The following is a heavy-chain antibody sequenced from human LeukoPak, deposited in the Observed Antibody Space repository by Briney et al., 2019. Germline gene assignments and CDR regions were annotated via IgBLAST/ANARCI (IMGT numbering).Heavy chain of an antibody. J-gene: IGHJ3*02. CDR1: GGSISSYY. Sequence: SETLSLSCTVSGGSISSYYWSWIRQPPGKGLEWIGYIYYSGSTNYNPSLKSRVTISVDTSKNQFSLKLSSVTAADTAVYYCARVVRDAFDIWGQGTMVTVSS. CDR2: IYYSGST. V-gene: IGHV4-59*01. CDR3: ARVVRDAFDI.